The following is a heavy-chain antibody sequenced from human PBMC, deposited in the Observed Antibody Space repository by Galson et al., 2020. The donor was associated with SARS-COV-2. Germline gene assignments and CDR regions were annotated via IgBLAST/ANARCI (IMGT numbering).Heavy chain of an antibody. CDR3: ARLPYYDILTPAGGHFDY. J-gene: IGHJ4*02. CDR2: INAYNGNT. D-gene: IGHD3-9*01. CDR1: GYNFTSYG. V-gene: IGHV1-18*01. Sequence: ASVNVSCKASGYNFTSYGISCVRQDPGQGLEWMGWINAYNGNTNYAQKLQGRVTMTTDTSTSTAYMELRSLRSDDTAVYDCARLPYYDILTPAGGHFDYWGQGTLVTVSS.